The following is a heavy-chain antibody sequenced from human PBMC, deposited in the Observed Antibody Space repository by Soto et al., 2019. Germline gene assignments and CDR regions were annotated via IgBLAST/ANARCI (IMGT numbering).Heavy chain of an antibody. CDR3: ARQIYDSDTGPNFQYYFDS. Sequence: PGESLKISFKGSGYSFAGYWITWVRQKPGKGLEWMGRIDPSDSQTYYSPSFRGHVTISATKSITTVFLQWSSLRASDTAMYYCARQIYDSDTGPNFQYYFDSWGQGIPLTVSS. CDR1: GYSFAGYW. CDR2: IDPSDSQT. V-gene: IGHV5-10-1*01. D-gene: IGHD3-22*01. J-gene: IGHJ4*02.